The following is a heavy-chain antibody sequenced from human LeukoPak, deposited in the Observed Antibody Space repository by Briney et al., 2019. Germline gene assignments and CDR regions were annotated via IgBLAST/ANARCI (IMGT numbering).Heavy chain of an antibody. J-gene: IGHJ4*02. Sequence: ASVKVSCKASGYTFTGFYIHWVRQAPGQGLEWMGWMNPNSGDTSYAREFQDRVTVTRDTSLSTAYMELSRLRSDDTAVYFCARRPINCIITNCYVDYWGQGTLVTVSS. CDR2: MNPNSGDT. CDR3: ARRPINCIITNCYVDY. V-gene: IGHV1-2*02. CDR1: GYTFTGFY. D-gene: IGHD2-2*01.